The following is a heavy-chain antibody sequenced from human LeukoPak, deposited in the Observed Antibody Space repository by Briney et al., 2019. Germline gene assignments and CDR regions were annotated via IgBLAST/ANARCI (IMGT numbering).Heavy chain of an antibody. Sequence: PGRSLRLSCAASGFTFDDYAMHWVRQAPGKGLEWVSGISWYSGSIGYADSVKGRFTISRDNAKNSLYLQMNSLRAEDTALYYCAKDKRLTGYYTLPWWYFDLWGRGTLVTVSS. V-gene: IGHV3-9*01. CDR1: GFTFDDYA. CDR3: AKDKRLTGYYTLPWWYFDL. CDR2: ISWYSGSI. D-gene: IGHD3-9*01. J-gene: IGHJ2*01.